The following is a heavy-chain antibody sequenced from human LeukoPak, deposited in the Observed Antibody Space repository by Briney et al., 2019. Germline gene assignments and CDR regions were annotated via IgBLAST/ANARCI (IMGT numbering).Heavy chain of an antibody. CDR3: ARVGYTSYYYYGMDV. V-gene: IGHV3-64*01. J-gene: IGHJ6*02. CDR1: GFTFSSYA. CDR2: ISSNGGST. D-gene: IGHD6-13*01. Sequence: GGSLRLTCAASGFTFSSYAMHWVRQAPGKGLEYVSAISSNGGSTYYANSVKGRFTISRDNSKNTLYLQMGSLRAEDMAVYYCARVGYTSYYYYGMDVWGQGTTVTVSS.